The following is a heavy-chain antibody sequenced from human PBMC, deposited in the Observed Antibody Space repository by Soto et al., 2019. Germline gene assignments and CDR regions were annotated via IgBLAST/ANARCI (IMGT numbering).Heavy chain of an antibody. V-gene: IGHV3-48*02. D-gene: IGHD3-22*01. CDR2: ISSSSGTI. CDR1: GFTFSSFT. Sequence: PGGSLRLSCAASGFTFSSFTMNWVRQAPRKGLEWVSYISSSSGTIYYADSVKGRLTISRDNAKNSLYLQMNSLRDEDTAVYYCARDDSSGYYLEALDFWGQGTLVTVSS. J-gene: IGHJ4*02. CDR3: ARDDSSGYYLEALDF.